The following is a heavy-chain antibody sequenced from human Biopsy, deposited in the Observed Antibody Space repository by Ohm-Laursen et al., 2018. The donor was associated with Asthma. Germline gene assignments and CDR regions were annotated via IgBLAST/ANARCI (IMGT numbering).Heavy chain of an antibody. CDR3: ASDFPKDYVRYNFQF. J-gene: IGHJ4*02. Sequence: ATVKISCKISGYSLTDLSMHWVRQAPGQGLEWMGGHDHEEGGTVNAWRFQGRVTMTEGTSTDTAYMELSSLSSDDTAVYYCASDFPKDYVRYNFQFWGQGTLVTVSS. D-gene: IGHD4-17*01. CDR2: HDHEEGGT. CDR1: GYSLTDLS. V-gene: IGHV1-24*01.